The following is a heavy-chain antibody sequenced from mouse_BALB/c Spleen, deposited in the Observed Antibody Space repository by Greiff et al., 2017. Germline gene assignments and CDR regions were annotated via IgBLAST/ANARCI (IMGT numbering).Heavy chain of an antibody. CDR1: GFSLTDYG. V-gene: IGHV2-6-5*01. D-gene: IGHD2-3*01. J-gene: IGHJ4*01. CDR3: AREIPDGYYGAMDY. CDR2: IWGGGST. Sequence: VKLMESGPGLVAPSQSLSITCTVSGFSLTDYGVSWIRQPPGKGLEWLGVIWGGGSTYYNSALKSRLSISKDNSKSQVFFKMNSLQANDTAIYYCAREIPDGYYGAMDYWGQGTSVTVSS.